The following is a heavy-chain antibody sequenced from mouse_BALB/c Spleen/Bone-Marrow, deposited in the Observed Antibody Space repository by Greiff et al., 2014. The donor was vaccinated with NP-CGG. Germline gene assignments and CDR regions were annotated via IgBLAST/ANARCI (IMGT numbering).Heavy chain of an antibody. V-gene: IGHV5-6-5*01. J-gene: IGHJ1*01. Sequence: VQLKESGGGLVKPGGSLKLSCAASGFTFSSYAMSWVRQTPEKRLEWVASISSGGSTYYPDSVKGRFTISRDNARNILYLQMSSLRSEDTAMYYCARGAFYYGNFYWYFDVWGAGTTVTVSS. CDR1: GFTFSSYA. CDR3: ARGAFYYGNFYWYFDV. D-gene: IGHD2-1*01. CDR2: ISSGGST.